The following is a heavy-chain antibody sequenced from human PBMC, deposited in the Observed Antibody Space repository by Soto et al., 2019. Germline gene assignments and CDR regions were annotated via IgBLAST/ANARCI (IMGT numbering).Heavy chain of an antibody. V-gene: IGHV3-23*01. CDR2: ISGSGGST. J-gene: IGHJ4*02. CDR1: GFTFSSYA. CDR3: ATLGPIIVVVPAAVPFDY. D-gene: IGHD2-2*01. Sequence: GGSLRLSCAASGFTFSSYAMSWVRQAPGKGLEWVSAISGSGGSTYSAESVKGRFAISRDNSKNTLYLQMNSLRAEDTALYYCATLGPIIVVVPAAVPFDYWGQGTLVTVSS.